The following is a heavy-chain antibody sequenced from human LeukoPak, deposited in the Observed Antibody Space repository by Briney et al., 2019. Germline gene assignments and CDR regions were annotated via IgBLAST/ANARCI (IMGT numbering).Heavy chain of an antibody. Sequence: TGGSLRLSCAASGFTFSSYWMHWVRQAPGKGLVWVSRINTDGSSTSYADSVKGRFTISRDNAKNSLYLQMNSLRAEDTAVYYCARGMVVIIPDYYYYMDVWGKGTTVTVSS. D-gene: IGHD3-3*01. CDR1: GFTFSSYW. CDR2: INTDGSST. V-gene: IGHV3-74*01. J-gene: IGHJ6*03. CDR3: ARGMVVIIPDYYYYMDV.